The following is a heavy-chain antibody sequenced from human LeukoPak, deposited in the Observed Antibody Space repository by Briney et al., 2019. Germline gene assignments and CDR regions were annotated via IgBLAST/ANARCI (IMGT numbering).Heavy chain of an antibody. CDR3: VRHISTNTGYFDS. D-gene: IGHD5-24*01. J-gene: IGHJ4*02. Sequence: PSETLSLTCTVSGGSINSHSYYWGWIRQPPGKGLEWTGSVYYDGTSYSNPSLKSRVAVFVDTSRDQFSLDLSFVTAADTALYYCVRHISTNTGYFDSCGQGTLVSVSS. CDR1: GGSINSHSYY. CDR2: VYYDGTS. V-gene: IGHV4-39*01.